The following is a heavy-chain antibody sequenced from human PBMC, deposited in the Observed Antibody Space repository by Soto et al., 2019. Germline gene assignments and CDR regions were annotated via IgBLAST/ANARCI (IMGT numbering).Heavy chain of an antibody. CDR2: VSIGGST. Sequence: DVQLLESGGGLVQPEGSLRLSCAASGFTFSSYAMGWVRQGPGKGLEWVAVVSIGGSTHYADSVRGRFTISRDNSKNTLSLQMNSLTAEATAVYFCAKRRGAGGNFDYWAREPWSPSP. D-gene: IGHD1-26*01. CDR3: AKRRGAGGNFDY. CDR1: GFTFSSYA. V-gene: IGHV3-23*01. J-gene: IGHJ4*02.